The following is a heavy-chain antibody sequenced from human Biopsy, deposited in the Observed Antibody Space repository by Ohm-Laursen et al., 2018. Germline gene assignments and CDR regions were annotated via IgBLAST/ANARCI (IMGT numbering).Heavy chain of an antibody. D-gene: IGHD3-22*01. Sequence: ASVKVSCKAFGYTFTGYHVHWVRQAPGQGLEWMGWINAMTGDTNYAQKFQGRVTMTRDTSISTAYVDLSSLRSDDTAVYYCTRGGYYYDSLAYYYWFDPWGQGTLVTVSS. J-gene: IGHJ5*02. CDR3: TRGGYYYDSLAYYYWFDP. CDR2: INAMTGDT. CDR1: GYTFTGYH. V-gene: IGHV1-2*02.